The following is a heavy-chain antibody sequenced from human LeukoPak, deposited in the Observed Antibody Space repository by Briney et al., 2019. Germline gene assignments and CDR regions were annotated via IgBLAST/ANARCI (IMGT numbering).Heavy chain of an antibody. D-gene: IGHD2-21*02. Sequence: GSLRLSCAASGFTFSSYAMHWVRQAPGKGLEWVAVISYDGSNKYYADSVKGRFTISRDSSKNTLYLQMNSLRAEDTAVYYCAKAARGRSREPGGDHYFDYWGQGTLVTVSS. CDR1: GFTFSSYA. CDR2: ISYDGSNK. V-gene: IGHV3-30*04. J-gene: IGHJ4*02. CDR3: AKAARGRSREPGGDHYFDY.